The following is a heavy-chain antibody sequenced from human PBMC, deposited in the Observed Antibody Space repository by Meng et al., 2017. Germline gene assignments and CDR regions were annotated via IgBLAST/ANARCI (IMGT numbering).Heavy chain of an antibody. Sequence: QRVHLWSGVKKPGSSVKASCKACGGTCSSYTIRLSRQAPGQGLEWLGRIITILGIANYAQKFQGRVTITADKSTSTAYMELSSLRSEDTAVYYCASELNTYGSGSYAYWGQGTLVTVSS. J-gene: IGHJ4*02. CDR3: ASELNTYGSGSYAY. CDR2: IITILGIA. D-gene: IGHD3-10*01. CDR1: GGTCSSYT. V-gene: IGHV1-69*02.